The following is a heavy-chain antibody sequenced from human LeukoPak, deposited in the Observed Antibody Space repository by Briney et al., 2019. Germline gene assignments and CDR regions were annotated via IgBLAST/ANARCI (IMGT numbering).Heavy chain of an antibody. Sequence: PSQTLSLTCTVSGGSVSSGSYYWSWIRQPPGKGLEWIGYIYYSGSTNYNPSLKSRVTISVDTSKNQFPLKLSSVTAADTAVYYCATLNDYYYYGMDVWGQGTTVTVSS. J-gene: IGHJ6*02. V-gene: IGHV4-61*01. CDR1: GGSVSSGSYY. CDR3: ATLNDYYYYGMDV. CDR2: IYYSGST.